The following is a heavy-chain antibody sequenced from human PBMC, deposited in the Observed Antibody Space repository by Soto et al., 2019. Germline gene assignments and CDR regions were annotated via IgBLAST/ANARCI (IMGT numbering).Heavy chain of an antibody. Sequence: WIWIRQHPGKGLEWIGYIYYSGTTYYNPFLKSRPTISMDTSENQFSLELTSVTAADTAIYFCASGHDAYKVRYWGQGTLVTVSS. D-gene: IGHD1-1*01. J-gene: IGHJ4*02. V-gene: IGHV4-31*02. CDR3: ASGHDAYKVRY. CDR2: IYYSGTT.